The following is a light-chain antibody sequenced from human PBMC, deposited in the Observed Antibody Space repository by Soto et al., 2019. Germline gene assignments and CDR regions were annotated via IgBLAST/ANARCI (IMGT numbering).Light chain of an antibody. CDR2: GAS. V-gene: IGKV3-20*01. CDR1: QSVSSSY. CDR3: QQYCSFPRT. Sequence: EIVLTQSPGTLSLSPGERATLSCRASQSVSSSYLAWYQQKPGQAPRLLIYGASSRATGIPDRFSGSGSGTDFTLTISRLEPEDFAVYYCQQYCSFPRTFGQGTKVEIQ. J-gene: IGKJ1*01.